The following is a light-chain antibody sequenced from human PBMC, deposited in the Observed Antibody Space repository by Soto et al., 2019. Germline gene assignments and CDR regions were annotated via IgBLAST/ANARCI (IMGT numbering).Light chain of an antibody. CDR3: QQYNNWPPRIT. J-gene: IGKJ5*01. CDR1: QTVTTRY. Sequence: EIVLTQSPGTLSLSPGEEATLSCRASQTVTTRYLAWYQQRPGQSPRLLIYGASNRATGIPDRFSGSGSGTDFTLTISGLEPEDFAVYYCQQYNNWPPRITFGQGTRLEIK. CDR2: GAS. V-gene: IGKV3-20*01.